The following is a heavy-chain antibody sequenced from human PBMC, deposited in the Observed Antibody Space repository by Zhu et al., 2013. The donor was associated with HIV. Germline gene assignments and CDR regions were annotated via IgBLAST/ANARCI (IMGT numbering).Heavy chain of an antibody. CDR3: ARREKTHDGSNLFDY. J-gene: IGHJ4*01. Sequence: QVQLVQSGAEVKKPGSSVKVSCTASGGTFSKYSIKWVRQAPGQGLEWMGEIIRIFGTPNYAQKFQGRVTITADESTSTAYMELSSLRSEDTAVYFCARREKTHDGSNLFDYWGQGTLVTVSA. CDR1: GGTFSKYS. V-gene: IGHV1-69*01. D-gene: IGHD1-1*01. CDR2: IIRIFGTP.